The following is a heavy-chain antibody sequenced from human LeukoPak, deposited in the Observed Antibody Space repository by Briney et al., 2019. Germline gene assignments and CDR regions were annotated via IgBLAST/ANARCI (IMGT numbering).Heavy chain of an antibody. CDR3: ARAITIFGVVIVYFDY. V-gene: IGHV4-59*01. CDR1: GGSISSYY. D-gene: IGHD3-3*01. CDR2: IYYSGST. J-gene: IGHJ4*02. Sequence: SETLSLTCTVSGGSISSYYWSWIRKPPGKGLEWIGYIYYSGSTNYNPSLKSRVTISVDTSKNQFSLKLSSVTAADTAVYYCARAITIFGVVIVYFDYWGQGTLVTVSS.